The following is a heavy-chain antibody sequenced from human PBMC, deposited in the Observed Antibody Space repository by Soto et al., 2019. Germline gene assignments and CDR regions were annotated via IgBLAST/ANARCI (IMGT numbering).Heavy chain of an antibody. Sequence: EVQLVESGGGLVKPGGSLRLSCAVSGFTFSNAWMNWVRQAPGKGLEWVGRIKSNSDGGTTDYPTPVKGRFTISRDDSGDTLYLQLNSLKNEDTAVYYCTPLDTTWGYYFDYWGQGTLVTVSS. V-gene: IGHV3-15*07. CDR1: GFTFSNAW. J-gene: IGHJ4*02. D-gene: IGHD7-27*01. CDR3: TPLDTTWGYYFDY. CDR2: IKSNSDGGTT.